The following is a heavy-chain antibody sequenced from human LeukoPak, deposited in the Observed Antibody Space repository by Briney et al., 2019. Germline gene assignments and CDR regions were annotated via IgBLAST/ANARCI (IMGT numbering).Heavy chain of an antibody. CDR1: GGSISTNSYY. V-gene: IGHV4-39*02. D-gene: IGHD3-22*01. CDR3: ARDRRIVVVITYYYMDV. CDR2: IYYSGST. J-gene: IGHJ6*03. Sequence: SETLSLTCTVSGGSISTNSYYWGWIRQPPGEGLKWIGSIYYSGSTYYNPSLRSRVTISVNTSKNQFSLKLSSVTATDTAVYYCARDRRIVVVITYYYMDVWGKGTTVTVSS.